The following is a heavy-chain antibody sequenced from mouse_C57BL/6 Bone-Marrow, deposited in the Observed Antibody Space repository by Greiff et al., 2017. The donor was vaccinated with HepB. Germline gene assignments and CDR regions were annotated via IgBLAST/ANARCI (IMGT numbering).Heavy chain of an antibody. D-gene: IGHD2-1*01. CDR1: GYTFTSYW. J-gene: IGHJ4*01. V-gene: IGHV1-64*01. CDR2: IHPNSGST. Sequence: QVQLQQPGAELVKPGASVKLSCKASGYTFTSYWMHWVKQRPGQGLEWIGMIHPNSGSTNYNEKFKSKATLTVDKSSSTAYMQLSSLTSEDSAVYYCARGGVYYGNAMDYWGQGTSVTVSS. CDR3: ARGGVYYGNAMDY.